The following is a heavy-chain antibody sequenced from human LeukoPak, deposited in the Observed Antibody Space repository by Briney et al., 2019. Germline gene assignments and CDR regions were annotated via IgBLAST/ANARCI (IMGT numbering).Heavy chain of an antibody. Sequence: PSETLSLTCTVSGGSISSYYWSWIRQPPGKGLEGIGYIYYSGSTNYNPSLKSRVTISVDTSENQFSLKLSSVTAADTAVYYCARGYCSGGSCRYYYYYYMDVWGKGTTVTISS. D-gene: IGHD2-15*01. CDR3: ARGYCSGGSCRYYYYYYMDV. CDR1: GGSISSYY. V-gene: IGHV4-59*12. J-gene: IGHJ6*03. CDR2: IYYSGST.